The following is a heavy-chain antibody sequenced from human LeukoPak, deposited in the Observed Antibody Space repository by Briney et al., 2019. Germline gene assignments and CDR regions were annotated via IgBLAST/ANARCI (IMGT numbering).Heavy chain of an antibody. CDR1: GFSVSNNY. Sequence: GGSLRLSCVVSGFSVSNNYMSWVRQAPGKGLEWVSIIYTGGTKYYAGSVKGRFIISRDTSKNTLYLQMNSLRAEDTAVYYCARRTGALYYYDTTGPCDYWGQGTLVTVSS. CDR3: ARRTGALYYYDTTGPCDY. J-gene: IGHJ4*02. CDR2: IYTGGTK. D-gene: IGHD3-22*01. V-gene: IGHV3-53*01.